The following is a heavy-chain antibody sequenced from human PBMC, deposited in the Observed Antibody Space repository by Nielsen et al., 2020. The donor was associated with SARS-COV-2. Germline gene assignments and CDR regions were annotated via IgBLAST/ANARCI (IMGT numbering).Heavy chain of an antibody. D-gene: IGHD6-13*01. CDR1: GYTLTELS. J-gene: IGHJ5*02. CDR3: ATGPGQLVLGWFDP. CDR2: FDPEDGET. Sequence: VTVSCKVSGYTLTELSMHWVRQAPGKGLEWMGGFDPEDGETIYAQTFQGRVTMTEDTSTDTAYMELSSLRSEDTAVYYCATGPGQLVLGWFDPWGQGTLVTVSS. V-gene: IGHV1-24*01.